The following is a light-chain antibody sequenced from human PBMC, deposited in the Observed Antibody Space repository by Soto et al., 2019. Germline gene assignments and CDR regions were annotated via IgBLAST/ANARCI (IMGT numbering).Light chain of an antibody. J-gene: IGKJ2*01. CDR3: HQYANSPFT. V-gene: IGKV3-20*01. Sequence: EIVLTQSPGTLPLSPGERATLSCRASQSVSSNYLVWYQQKPGQAPRPLIYGASSRDTGIPDRFSGSGSGTDFTLTISRLEPEDFAVYYCHQYANSPFTFGQGPKLEIK. CDR2: GAS. CDR1: QSVSSNY.